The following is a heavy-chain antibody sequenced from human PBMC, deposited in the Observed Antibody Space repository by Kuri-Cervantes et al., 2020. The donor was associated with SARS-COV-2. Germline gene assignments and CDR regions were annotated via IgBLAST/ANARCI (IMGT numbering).Heavy chain of an antibody. J-gene: IGHJ3*02. CDR3: ARGGFLPGYRGTRGAFDI. V-gene: IGHV4-38-2*02. Sequence: SETLSLTCTVSGYSISSGYYWGWIRQPPGKGLEWIGSIHHSGSTYYNPSLKSRVTISVDTSKNQFSLKLNSVTAADTAVYYCARGGFLPGYRGTRGAFDIWGQGTMVTVSS. CDR1: GYSISSGYY. CDR2: IHHSGST. D-gene: IGHD3-9*01.